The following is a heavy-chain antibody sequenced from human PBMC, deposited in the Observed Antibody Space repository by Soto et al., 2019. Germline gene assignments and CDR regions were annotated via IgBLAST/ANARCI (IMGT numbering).Heavy chain of an antibody. CDR2: ITPLFDKI. CDR3: ACTRYFYDSSGPYGFDI. Sequence: QVQQVPSGAEVKKPGSSVQISCKASGGTFRVYSFSWVRQAPGQGLEWMAGITPLFDKINYAPEFQGRVKVTADESTTTAYMELSGLGSEDTAVYYCACTRYFYDSSGPYGFDIWGQGAMVTVS. D-gene: IGHD3-22*01. V-gene: IGHV1-69*01. J-gene: IGHJ3*02. CDR1: GGTFRVYS.